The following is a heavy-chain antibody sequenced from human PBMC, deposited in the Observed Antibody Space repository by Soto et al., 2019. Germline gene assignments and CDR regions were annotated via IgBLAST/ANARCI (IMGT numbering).Heavy chain of an antibody. J-gene: IGHJ4*02. CDR2: IYHSGST. CDR3: ARDGEGYSYGYHYFDY. CDR1: GYSISSGYY. V-gene: IGHV4-38-2*02. D-gene: IGHD5-18*01. Sequence: SETLSLTCAVSGYSISSGYYWGWIRQPPGKGLEWIESIYHSGSTYYNPSLKSRVTISVDTSKNQFSLKLSSVTAADTAVYYCARDGEGYSYGYHYFDYWGQGTLVTVSS.